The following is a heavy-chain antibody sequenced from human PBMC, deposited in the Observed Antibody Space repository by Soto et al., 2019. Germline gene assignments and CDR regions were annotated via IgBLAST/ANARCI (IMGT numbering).Heavy chain of an antibody. V-gene: IGHV3-21*06. Sequence: GAPLSLCCAESGFTLSQYGLQWVRRAPGKGLEWVSSISDMRDYIRYADSVKGRFTNSRDDAKTSLYLQMNSLTAEETADYYCAREGVHNYNEYYFDSWGQGTLVTVSS. CDR2: ISDMRDYI. D-gene: IGHD3-22*01. CDR1: GFTLSQYG. J-gene: IGHJ4*02. CDR3: AREGVHNYNEYYFDS.